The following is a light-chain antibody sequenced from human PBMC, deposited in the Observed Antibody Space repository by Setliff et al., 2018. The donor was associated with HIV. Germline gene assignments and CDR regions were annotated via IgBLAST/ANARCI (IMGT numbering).Light chain of an antibody. CDR1: SSDIGTYNL. J-gene: IGLJ1*01. CDR2: DVT. V-gene: IGLV2-14*02. Sequence: QSVLTQPASVSGSPGQSITISCTGTSSDIGTYNLVSWYQQHPGKAPKLMIYDVTKRPSGVSNRFSGSKSGNTASLTISGLQAEDEADYYCISYTSNSPYVFGTGTKVTVL. CDR3: ISYTSNSPYV.